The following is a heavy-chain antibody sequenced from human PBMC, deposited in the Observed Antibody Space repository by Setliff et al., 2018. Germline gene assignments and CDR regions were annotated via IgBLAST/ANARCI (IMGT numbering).Heavy chain of an antibody. J-gene: IGHJ5*01. D-gene: IGHD2-15*01. CDR3: IVSMVRPVTGLDS. V-gene: IGHV1-46*01. CDR1: GHSLTSNH. CDR2: INPNDGYT. Sequence: ASVKVSCKASGHSLTSNHFHWGRQAPGKGLEWMGTINPNDGYTIYAPAFQGRVAMTTDTSTGTAYMELSGLTSADTAIYYCIVSMVRPVTGLDSWD.